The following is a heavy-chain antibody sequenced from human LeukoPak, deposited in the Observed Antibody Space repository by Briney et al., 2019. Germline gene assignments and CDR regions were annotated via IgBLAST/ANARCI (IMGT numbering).Heavy chain of an antibody. CDR2: IAPSSGDT. V-gene: IGHV1-2*02. CDR3: ARSILRPYYFDY. D-gene: IGHD3-3*01. J-gene: IGHJ4*02. CDR1: GGTFSSYA. Sequence: SVKVSCKASGGTFSSYAISWVRQAPGQGLEWMGWIAPSSGDTNYAQKFQGRVTMTRDTSISTAYMELSRPTSDDTAMYYCARSILRPYYFDYWGQGTLVTVSS.